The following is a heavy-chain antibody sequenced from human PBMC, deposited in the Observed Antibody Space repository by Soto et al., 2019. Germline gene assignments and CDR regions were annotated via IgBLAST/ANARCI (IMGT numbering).Heavy chain of an antibody. D-gene: IGHD2-15*01. CDR1: GYSFTSYW. V-gene: IGHV5-10-1*01. CDR3: ARPTMYCSGGSCFYGMDV. J-gene: IGHJ6*02. CDR2: IDPSDSYT. Sequence: GESLKISCKGSGYSFTSYWISWVRQMPGKGLEWMGRIDPSDSYTNYSPSFQGHVTISAGKSISTAYLQWSSLKASDTAMYYCARPTMYCSGGSCFYGMDVWGQGTTVTVSS.